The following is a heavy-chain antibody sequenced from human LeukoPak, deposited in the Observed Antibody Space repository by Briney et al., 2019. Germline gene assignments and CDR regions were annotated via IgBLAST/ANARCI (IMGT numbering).Heavy chain of an antibody. J-gene: IGHJ4*02. V-gene: IGHV4-39*01. CDR3: TYQRGYSGCDPLHY. CDR1: GGSISNSDYY. CDR2: IYYTGST. D-gene: IGHD5-12*01. Sequence: SETLSLTCTVSGGSISNSDYYWGWIRQPPGKGLEWIGSIYYTGSTYYNPSLKSRVTISVDTSKNQFSVTLSSVTAADTAIYYCTYQRGYSGCDPLHYWGQGTLVTVSS.